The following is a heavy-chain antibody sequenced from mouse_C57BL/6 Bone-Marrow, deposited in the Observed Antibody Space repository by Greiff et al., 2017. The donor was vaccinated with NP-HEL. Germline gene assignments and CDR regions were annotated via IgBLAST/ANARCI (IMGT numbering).Heavy chain of an antibody. CDR3: ARSTTVVDHWYFDV. Sequence: EVKLVESGPVLVKPGASVKMSCKASGYTFTDYYMNWVKQSPGKSLEWIGVINPYNGGTSYNQKFKGKATLTVDKTSSTAYMELNSLTSEDSAVYYYARSTTVVDHWYFDVWGTGTTVTVSS. D-gene: IGHD1-1*01. CDR2: INPYNGGT. CDR1: GYTFTDYY. J-gene: IGHJ1*03. V-gene: IGHV1-19*01.